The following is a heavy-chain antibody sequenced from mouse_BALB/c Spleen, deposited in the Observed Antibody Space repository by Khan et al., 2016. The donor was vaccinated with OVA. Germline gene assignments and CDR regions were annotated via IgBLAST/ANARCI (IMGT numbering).Heavy chain of an antibody. CDR3: ARGNYCGYYFDY. CDR1: GYSITSGYA. V-gene: IGHV3-2*02. CDR2: ISYSGVT. J-gene: IGHJ2*01. D-gene: IGHD1-1*01. Sequence: VQLKQSGPGLVKPSQSLSLTCTVTGYSITSGYAWNWIRQFPGNKLEWMGYISYSGVTSYTPSLKSRISITRDPSKNQFFLQLNSVTTEDTATYYCARGNYCGYYFDYWGQGTTLTVSS.